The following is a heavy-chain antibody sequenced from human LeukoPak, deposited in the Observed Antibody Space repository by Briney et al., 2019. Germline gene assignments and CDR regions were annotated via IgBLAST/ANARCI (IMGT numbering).Heavy chain of an antibody. CDR1: GGTFSNYA. Sequence: GASVKVSCKASGGTFSNYAISWVRQAPGQGLEWMGGIIPIFGTANYAQKFQGRVTITADESTSTAYMELSSLRSEDTAVYYCARDYYDSSGHFDYWGQGTLVTVSS. CDR3: ARDYYDSSGHFDY. CDR2: IIPIFGTA. J-gene: IGHJ4*02. D-gene: IGHD3-22*01. V-gene: IGHV1-69*13.